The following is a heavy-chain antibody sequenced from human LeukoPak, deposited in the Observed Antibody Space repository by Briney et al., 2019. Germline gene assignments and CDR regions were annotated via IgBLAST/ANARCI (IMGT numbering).Heavy chain of an antibody. CDR1: VDSITTYY. Sequence: TSETLSLTCTFSVDSITTYYWSWIRQPPGKGLEWLGYVYYSGSTNYNPSLKSRVTMSIDTPKNQFSLELTSVTAADTAVYYCVGHTWFGTRHWFDPWGQGTLVTVSS. D-gene: IGHD3-10*01. CDR2: VYYSGST. CDR3: VGHTWFGTRHWFDP. J-gene: IGHJ5*02. V-gene: IGHV4-59*08.